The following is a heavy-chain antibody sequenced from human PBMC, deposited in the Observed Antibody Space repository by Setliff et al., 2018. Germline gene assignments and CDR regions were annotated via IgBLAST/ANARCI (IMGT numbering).Heavy chain of an antibody. CDR1: GGSITTSSYS. V-gene: IGHV4-39*01. D-gene: IGHD2-15*01. CDR2: IYHSGTT. CDR3: ARVRDCSGGSCHRGFYHYMDV. J-gene: IGHJ6*03. Sequence: SETLSLTCTVSGGSITTSSYSWGWIRQPPGKGLEWIGNIYHSGTTYYNPSLKSRITMSVDTSMDQLSLMLSSVTAADTAVYYCARVRDCSGGSCHRGFYHYMDVWGKGTTVTVSS.